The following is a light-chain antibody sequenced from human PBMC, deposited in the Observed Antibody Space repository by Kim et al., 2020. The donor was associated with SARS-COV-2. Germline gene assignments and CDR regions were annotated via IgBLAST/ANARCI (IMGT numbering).Light chain of an antibody. V-gene: IGLV3-19*01. CDR1: SLGNYY. CDR3: NSRDSSGNHWV. J-gene: IGLJ3*02. Sequence: ALGQTVRITCQGDSLGNYYASWYQQKPRLAPVLVIYGKNSRPSGIPDRFSGSSSGNTASLTITGAQAEDEADYYCNSRDSSGNHWVFGGGTQLTVL. CDR2: GKN.